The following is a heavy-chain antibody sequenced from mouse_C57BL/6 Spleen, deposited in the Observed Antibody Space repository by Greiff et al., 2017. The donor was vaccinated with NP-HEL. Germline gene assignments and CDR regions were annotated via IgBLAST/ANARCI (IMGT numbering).Heavy chain of an antibody. J-gene: IGHJ4*01. CDR3: ARGATYYGSSYSAMDY. Sequence: QVTLKESGAELVKPGASVKISCKASGYAFSSYWMNWVKQRPGKGLEWIGQIYPGDGDTNYNGKFKGKATLTADKSSSTAYMQLSSLTSEDSAVYFCARGATYYGSSYSAMDYWGQGTSVTVSS. D-gene: IGHD1-1*01. V-gene: IGHV1-80*01. CDR1: GYAFSSYW. CDR2: IYPGDGDT.